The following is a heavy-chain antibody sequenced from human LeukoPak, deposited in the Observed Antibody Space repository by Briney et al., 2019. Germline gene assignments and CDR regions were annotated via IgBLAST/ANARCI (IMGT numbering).Heavy chain of an antibody. J-gene: IGHJ6*02. CDR2: ISYDGSNK. Sequence: GGSLRLSCAASGFTFSSYAMHWVRQAPGKGLEWVAVISYDGSNKCYADSVKGRFTISRDNSKNTLYLQMNSLRAEDTAVYYCARDPPTNYGDYAIEHGMDVWGQGTTVTVSS. D-gene: IGHD4-17*01. V-gene: IGHV3-30-3*01. CDR1: GFTFSSYA. CDR3: ARDPPTNYGDYAIEHGMDV.